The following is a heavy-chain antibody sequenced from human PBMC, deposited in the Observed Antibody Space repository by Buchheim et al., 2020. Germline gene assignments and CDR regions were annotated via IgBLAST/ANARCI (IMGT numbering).Heavy chain of an antibody. CDR3: AREAGGEHYYFDY. V-gene: IGHV3-30-3*01. CDR1: GFTFSSYA. J-gene: IGHJ4*02. D-gene: IGHD1/OR15-1a*01. CDR2: ISYDGSNK. Sequence: QVQLVESGGGVVQPGRSLRLSCAASGFTFSSYAMHWVRQAPGKGLEWVAVISYDGSNKYYADSVKGRFTISSDNSKNTLHLQMNSLRAEDTAVYYCAREAGGEHYYFDYWGQGTL.